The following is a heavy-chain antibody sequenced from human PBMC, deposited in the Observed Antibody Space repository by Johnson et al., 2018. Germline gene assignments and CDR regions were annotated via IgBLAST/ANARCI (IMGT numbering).Heavy chain of an antibody. CDR3: ARQTISRNDAFDI. J-gene: IGHJ3*02. CDR1: GFTFSSYI. V-gene: IGHV3-48*01. CDR2: ISSSSSNI. D-gene: IGHD5-24*01. Sequence: EVQLLESGGGLVQHGGSLRLSCAASGFTFSSYIMNWVRQAPGKGLEWVSYISSSSSNIYNADSVKGRFTISRANAKNSLDPQMNSLRAEDTAVYYFARQTISRNDAFDIWGQGTMVTVSS.